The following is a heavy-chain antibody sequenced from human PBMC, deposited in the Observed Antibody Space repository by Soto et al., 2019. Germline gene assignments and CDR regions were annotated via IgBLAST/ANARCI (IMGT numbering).Heavy chain of an antibody. Sequence: GGSLRLSCAASGFTFSSYSMNWVRQAPGKGLEWVSSISSSSSYIYYADSVKGRFTISRDNAKNSLYLQMNSLRAEDTAVYYCARYGLYYYGSGSYYNYPNWFDPWGQGTLVTVSS. CDR3: ARYGLYYYGSGSYYNYPNWFDP. CDR2: ISSSSSYI. D-gene: IGHD3-10*01. J-gene: IGHJ5*02. V-gene: IGHV3-21*01. CDR1: GFTFSSYS.